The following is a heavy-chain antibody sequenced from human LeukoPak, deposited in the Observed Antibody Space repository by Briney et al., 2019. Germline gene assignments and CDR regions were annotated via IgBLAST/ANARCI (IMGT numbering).Heavy chain of an antibody. Sequence: PSETLSLTCAVYGGSFSGYYWSWIRQPPGKGLEWIGYIYYSGSTNYNPSLKSRVTISGDSPKNQFSLRLTSVTAADTAVYYCARDPHYYGSGSYHHFDYWGQGTLVTVSS. CDR1: GGSFSGYY. V-gene: IGHV4-59*12. CDR2: IYYSGST. D-gene: IGHD3-10*01. CDR3: ARDPHYYGSGSYHHFDY. J-gene: IGHJ4*02.